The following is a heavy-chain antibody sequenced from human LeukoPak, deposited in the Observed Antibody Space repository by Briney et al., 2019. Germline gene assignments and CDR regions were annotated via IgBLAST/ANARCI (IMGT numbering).Heavy chain of an antibody. CDR1: GFTFSSYG. Sequence: GGSLRLSCAASGFTFSSYGMHWVRQAPGKGLEWVAFIRYDGSNKYYADSVKGRFTISRDNAKNSLYLQMNSLRAEDTALYYCAKGGYDSSGYKYYYYGMDVWGQGTTVTVSS. CDR3: AKGGYDSSGYKYYYYGMDV. V-gene: IGHV3-30*02. J-gene: IGHJ6*02. D-gene: IGHD3-22*01. CDR2: IRYDGSNK.